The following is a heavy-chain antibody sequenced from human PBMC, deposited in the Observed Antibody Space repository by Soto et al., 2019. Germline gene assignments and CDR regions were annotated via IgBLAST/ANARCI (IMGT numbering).Heavy chain of an antibody. Sequence: QVQLVQSGAEVKKPGASVKVSCKASDYTFTSYDISWVRQAPGQGLEWMGWISAYSGKTNYAQKFQGRVTMTTDTSASTAHMELRSLRSDDTAVYYCAGEGQIVYYFDDWGRGTLVSVPS. CDR2: ISAYSGKT. J-gene: IGHJ4*02. D-gene: IGHD3-16*02. CDR1: DYTFTSYD. CDR3: AGEGQIVYYFDD. V-gene: IGHV1-18*01.